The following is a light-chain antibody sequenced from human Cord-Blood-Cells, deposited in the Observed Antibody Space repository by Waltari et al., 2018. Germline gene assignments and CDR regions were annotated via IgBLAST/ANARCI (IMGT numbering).Light chain of an antibody. J-gene: IGLJ3*02. V-gene: IGLV4-69*01. CDR1: SRHSSNV. Sequence: QLLLTPSPSASAPLGASAKPTCTLSSRHSSNVIAWLQQHPEKGPRYLMKVNSYGTHSKGDEIPDRFSGSSSGAERYLTISNLQSEDEADYYCQTGGHGTWVFGGGTKLTVL. CDR3: QTGGHGTWV. CDR2: VNSYGTH.